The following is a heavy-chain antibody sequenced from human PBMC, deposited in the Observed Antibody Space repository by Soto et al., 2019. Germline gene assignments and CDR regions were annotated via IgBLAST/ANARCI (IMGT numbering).Heavy chain of an antibody. D-gene: IGHD3-10*01. CDR2: IKEDGSEK. CDR3: ARDGGRSRGGTDY. V-gene: IGHV3-7*05. J-gene: IGHJ4*02. Sequence: GGSLRLSCAASGFTFSNHWMSWVRQAPGKGLEWVANIKEDGSEKYYVDSGRGRFSFSRDNAKNSLYLQMNSLRAEDTAVYYCARDGGRSRGGTDYWGQGTLVTVSS. CDR1: GFTFSNHW.